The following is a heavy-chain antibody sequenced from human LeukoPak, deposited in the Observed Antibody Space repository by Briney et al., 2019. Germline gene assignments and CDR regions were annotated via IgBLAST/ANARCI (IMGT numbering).Heavy chain of an antibody. CDR2: ISGSGGST. Sequence: GGSLRLSCAASGFTFSSYAMSWVRQAPGKGLEWVSTISGSGGSTYYADSVKGRFTISRDNFKNTLYLQMNSLRAEDTAVYYCAKHWGSGWALFGYWGQGTLVTVSS. D-gene: IGHD6-19*01. CDR1: GFTFSSYA. CDR3: AKHWGSGWALFGY. J-gene: IGHJ4*02. V-gene: IGHV3-23*01.